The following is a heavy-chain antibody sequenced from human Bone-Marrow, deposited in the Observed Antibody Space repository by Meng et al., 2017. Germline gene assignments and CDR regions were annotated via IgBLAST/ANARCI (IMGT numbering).Heavy chain of an antibody. CDR2: IWYDGSNK. J-gene: IGHJ4*02. CDR3: ARDRVPWVTTGGYFDY. D-gene: IGHD4-17*01. CDR1: GFTFSSYG. V-gene: IGHV3-33*08. Sequence: GGSLRLSCAASGFTFSSYGMHWVRQAPGKGLEWVAVIWYDGSNKYYADSVKGRFTISRDNSKNTLYLQMNSLRAEDTAVYYCARDRVPWVTTGGYFDYWGQGTLVTVSS.